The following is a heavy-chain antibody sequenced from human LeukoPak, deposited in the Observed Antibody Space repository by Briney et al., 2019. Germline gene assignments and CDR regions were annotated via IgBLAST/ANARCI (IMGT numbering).Heavy chain of an antibody. CDR3: AKRGRSSTSRLNWFDP. CDR1: GFTFSSYA. D-gene: IGHD2-2*01. Sequence: GGSLRLSCAASGFTFSSYAMSWVRQAPGKGLEWVSAISGSGGSTYYADSVKGRFTISRDNSKNTLYLQMNSLRAEDTAVYYCAKRGRSSTSRLNWFDPGGQGTLVTVSS. CDR2: ISGSGGST. V-gene: IGHV3-23*01. J-gene: IGHJ5*02.